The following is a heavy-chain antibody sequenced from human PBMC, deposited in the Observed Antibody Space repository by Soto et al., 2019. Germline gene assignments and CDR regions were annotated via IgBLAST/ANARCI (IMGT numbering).Heavy chain of an antibody. D-gene: IGHD2-15*01. CDR1: GFTFSTYT. Sequence: GGSLRLSCAASGFTFSTYTMSWVRQAPGKGLEWVSSISSTSSYIYYADSVKGRFTISRDNAKNSLYLQMNRLRAEDTAVYYCARPVLGHCGGGSCYWFDPWGQGTLVTVSS. CDR2: ISSTSSYI. CDR3: ARPVLGHCGGGSCYWFDP. V-gene: IGHV3-21*01. J-gene: IGHJ5*02.